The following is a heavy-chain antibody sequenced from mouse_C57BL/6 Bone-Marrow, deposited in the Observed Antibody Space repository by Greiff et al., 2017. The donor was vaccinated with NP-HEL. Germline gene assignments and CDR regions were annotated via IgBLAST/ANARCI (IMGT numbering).Heavy chain of an antibody. CDR1: GYTFTSYW. D-gene: IGHD1-1*01. J-gene: IGHJ2*01. CDR3: ARSQRFDYYGRSYNY. V-gene: IGHV1-64*01. CDR2: IHPNSGST. Sequence: QVQLQQPGAELVKPGASVKLSCKASGYTFTSYWMHWVKQRPGQGLEWIGMIHPNSGSTNYNEKFKSKATLTVDKSSSTAYMQLSSLTSEDSAVYYCARSQRFDYYGRSYNYWGQGTTLTVSS.